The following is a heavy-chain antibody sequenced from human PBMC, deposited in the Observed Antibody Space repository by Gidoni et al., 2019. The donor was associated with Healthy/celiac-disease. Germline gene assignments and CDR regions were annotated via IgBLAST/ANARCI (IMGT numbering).Heavy chain of an antibody. CDR3: ARDLQNYYDSSGYLGY. CDR1: GFTFSSYA. V-gene: IGHV3-30*04. D-gene: IGHD3-22*01. J-gene: IGHJ4*02. CDR2: ISYDGSNK. Sequence: QVQLVESGGGVVQPGRPLRLYCAASGFTFSSYAMHWVRQAPGKGLEWVAVISYDGSNKYYADSVKGRFTISRDNSKNTLYLQMNSLRAEDTAVYYCARDLQNYYDSSGYLGYWGQGTLVTVSS.